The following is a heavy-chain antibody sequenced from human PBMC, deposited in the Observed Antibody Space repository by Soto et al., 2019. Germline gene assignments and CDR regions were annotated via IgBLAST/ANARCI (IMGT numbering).Heavy chain of an antibody. CDR3: AATKLDGPSWNAFDV. V-gene: IGHV1-45*02. D-gene: IGHD1-1*01. J-gene: IGHJ3*01. CDR1: GYTFTYRY. Sequence: SVKVSCKASGYTFTYRYLHWVRQAPGQALEWMGWITPFNGNTNYAQKFQDRVTITRDRSMSTAYMELSSLRSEDTAMYYCAATKLDGPSWNAFDVWGQGTMVTVSS. CDR2: ITPFNGNT.